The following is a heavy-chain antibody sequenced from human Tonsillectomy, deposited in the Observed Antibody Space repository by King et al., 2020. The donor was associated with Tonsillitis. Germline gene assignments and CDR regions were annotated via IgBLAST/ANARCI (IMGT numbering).Heavy chain of an antibody. J-gene: IGHJ5*01. CDR2: IQTSGST. CDR1: GGSISSGNYY. V-gene: IGHV4-61*02. CDR3: ARDSPASGTTFDS. D-gene: IGHD6-13*01. Sequence: VQLQESGPGLVKPSQTLSLTCAVSGGSISSGNYYWSWIRQPAGKGLEWIGRIQTSGSTDYNPSLKSRITMSVDTSKNQFSLKLSSVTAADTAVYYCARDSPASGTTFDSWGQGTLVTVSS.